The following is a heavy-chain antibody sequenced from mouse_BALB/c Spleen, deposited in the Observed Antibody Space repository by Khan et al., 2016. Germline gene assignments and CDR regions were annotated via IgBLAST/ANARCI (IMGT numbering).Heavy chain of an antibody. Sequence: VQLKELGPGLVKPSQSLSLTCTVTGYSITSDYAWNWIRQFPGNKLEWMGYISYSGTTTYNPSLKSRISITRATSKNQFFLQLNSVTTEDTATYYCARWLDAMDYWCQGTSVTVSS. D-gene: IGHD2-2*01. J-gene: IGHJ4*01. V-gene: IGHV3-2*02. CDR3: ARWLDAMDY. CDR2: ISYSGTT. CDR1: GYSITSDYA.